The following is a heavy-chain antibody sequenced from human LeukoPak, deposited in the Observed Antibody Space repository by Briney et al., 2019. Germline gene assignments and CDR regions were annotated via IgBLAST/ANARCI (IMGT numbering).Heavy chain of an antibody. D-gene: IGHD1-26*01. CDR1: GFTFDDYS. J-gene: IGHJ4*02. Sequence: PGGSLRLSCGASGFTFDDYSIHWVRQAPGKSLEWVSLITWDGGSTYYADSVKGRLTISRDNRKNSVYLQMNSLRIEDTAFYYCAKDLGTGSYYEAFDYWGQGTLVTVSS. V-gene: IGHV3-43*01. CDR2: ITWDGGST. CDR3: AKDLGTGSYYEAFDY.